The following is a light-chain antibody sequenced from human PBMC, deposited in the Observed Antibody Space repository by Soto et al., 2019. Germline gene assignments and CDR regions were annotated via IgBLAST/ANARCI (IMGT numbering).Light chain of an antibody. CDR2: YDS. J-gene: IGLJ2*01. Sequence: SYELTQPPSVSVAPGKTARLTCGGNNIGSKSVHWYQQKPGQAPVLVIYYDSDRPSGIPERFSGSNSGNTATLTISMVEAGDEADYYCQVWDSSSDHLVVFGGGTKLTVL. V-gene: IGLV3-21*04. CDR1: NIGSKS. CDR3: QVWDSSSDHLVV.